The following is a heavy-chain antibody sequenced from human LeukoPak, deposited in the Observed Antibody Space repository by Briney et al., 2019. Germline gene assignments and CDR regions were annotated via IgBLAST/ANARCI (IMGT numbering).Heavy chain of an antibody. V-gene: IGHV1-69*13. Sequence: GASVKVSCKASGYTFTSYGISWVRQAPGQGLEWMGGIIPIFGTANYAQKFQDRVTITADESTSTAYMELSSLRSEDTAVYYCASGVVPAVGSYWGQGTLVTVSS. CDR1: GYTFTSYG. CDR3: ASGVVPAVGSY. CDR2: IIPIFGTA. D-gene: IGHD2-2*01. J-gene: IGHJ4*02.